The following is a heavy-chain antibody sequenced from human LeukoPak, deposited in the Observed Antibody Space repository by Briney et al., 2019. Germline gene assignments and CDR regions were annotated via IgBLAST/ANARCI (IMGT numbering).Heavy chain of an antibody. CDR1: GGSISSYY. CDR2: IYYSGST. Sequence: PSETLSLTCTVSGGSISSYYWSWIRQPPGKGLEWIGYIYYSGSTNYKPSLKSRVTISVDTSKNQFSLKLSSVTAADTAVYYCARGGKGLDYWGQGTLVTVSS. J-gene: IGHJ4*02. V-gene: IGHV4-59*08. CDR3: ARGGKGLDY.